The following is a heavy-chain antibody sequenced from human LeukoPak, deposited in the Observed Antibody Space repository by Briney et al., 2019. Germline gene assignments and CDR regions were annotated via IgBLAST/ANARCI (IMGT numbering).Heavy chain of an antibody. D-gene: IGHD1-26*01. V-gene: IGHV3-23*01. Sequence: GGSLRLSCVASGFSFTTHAMGWVRQAPGKGLEWVSHISGSGGSTKYSGSVKGRFTISRDNAKNSLYLQMNSLRAEDTAVYYCARAGVGATEDAFDIWGQGTMVTVSS. CDR2: ISGSGGST. CDR3: ARAGVGATEDAFDI. J-gene: IGHJ3*02. CDR1: GFSFTTHA.